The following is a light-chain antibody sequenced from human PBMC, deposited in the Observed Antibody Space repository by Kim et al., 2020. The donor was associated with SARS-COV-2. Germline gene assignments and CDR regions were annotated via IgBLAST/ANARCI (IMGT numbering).Light chain of an antibody. CDR1: QGISHS. V-gene: IGKV1-27*01. J-gene: IGKJ1*01. Sequence: DIQMAQSPSSLSASVGDRVTITCRASQGISHSLAWYRQKPGKVPMLLIYGASTLQSGVPSRFSGSGSGTDFTLTISSLQPEDAATYYCQKYNRAPCTFGQGTKVDI. CDR2: GAS. CDR3: QKYNRAPCT.